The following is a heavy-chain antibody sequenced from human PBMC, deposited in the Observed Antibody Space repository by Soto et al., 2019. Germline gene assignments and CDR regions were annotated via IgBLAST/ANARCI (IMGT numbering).Heavy chain of an antibody. V-gene: IGHV1-46*03. Sequence: ASVKVSCKASGYTFTSYYMHWVRQAPGQGLEWMGIINPSGGSTSYAQKFQGRVTMTRDTSTSTVYMELSSLRSEDTAVYYCARAYSSSWYPRSEYMDVWGKGTTVTVSS. J-gene: IGHJ6*03. CDR3: ARAYSSSWYPRSEYMDV. CDR1: GYTFTSYY. CDR2: INPSGGST. D-gene: IGHD6-13*01.